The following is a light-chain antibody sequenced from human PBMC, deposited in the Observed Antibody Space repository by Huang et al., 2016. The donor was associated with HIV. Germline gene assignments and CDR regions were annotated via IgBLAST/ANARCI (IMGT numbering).Light chain of an antibody. CDR3: QQYNNWPTT. Sequence: EIVKTQSPATLSVSPGERATLSCRASQSVSSNLAWYQQRPGQAPRLLIYGTSTRATGIPARFSGSGSGTEFTLTISSLQSEDFAVYYCQQYNNWPTTFGQGTKVEIK. CDR1: QSVSSN. J-gene: IGKJ1*01. V-gene: IGKV3-15*01. CDR2: GTS.